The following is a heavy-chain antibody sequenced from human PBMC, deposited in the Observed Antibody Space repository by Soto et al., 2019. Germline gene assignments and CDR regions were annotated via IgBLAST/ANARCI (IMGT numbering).Heavy chain of an antibody. D-gene: IGHD5-12*01. CDR3: AKDRGYEILDS. CDR2: ISHDGINK. J-gene: IGHJ4*02. Sequence: VGSLRLSCAASGFTFTNYGLHWVRQAPGKGLEWVAVISHDGINKYYEDSVKGRFTISRDTSKNTLYLQMNSLRPEDTAVYFCAKDRGYEILDSWGQGTQVTVSS. CDR1: GFTFTNYG. V-gene: IGHV3-30*18.